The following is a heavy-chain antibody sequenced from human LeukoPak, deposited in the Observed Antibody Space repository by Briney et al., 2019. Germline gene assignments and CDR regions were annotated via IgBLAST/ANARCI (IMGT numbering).Heavy chain of an antibody. Sequence: GGSLRLSCAASGFTFSSYWMHWVRQAPGKGLVWVSRINTDGSSTSYADSVKGRFTISRDNARNTLYLQMNSLRAEDTAVYYCASEVGAKAFDIWGQGTMVTVSS. D-gene: IGHD1-26*01. CDR3: ASEVGAKAFDI. CDR1: GFTFSSYW. J-gene: IGHJ3*02. CDR2: INTDGSST. V-gene: IGHV3-74*01.